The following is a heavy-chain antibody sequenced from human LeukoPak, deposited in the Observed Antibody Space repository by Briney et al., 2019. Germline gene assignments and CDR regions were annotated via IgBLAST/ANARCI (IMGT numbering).Heavy chain of an antibody. Sequence: ASVKVSCKASGHTFTVNYMHWVRQAPGQGLEWMGWIDPNSGGTNYAQKLQGRVTMTTDTSTSTAYMELRSLRSDDTAVYYCARVYSSGWYGYYYGMDVWGQGTTVTVSS. J-gene: IGHJ6*02. CDR3: ARVYSSGWYGYYYGMDV. V-gene: IGHV1-2*02. CDR1: GHTFTVNY. D-gene: IGHD6-19*01. CDR2: IDPNSGGT.